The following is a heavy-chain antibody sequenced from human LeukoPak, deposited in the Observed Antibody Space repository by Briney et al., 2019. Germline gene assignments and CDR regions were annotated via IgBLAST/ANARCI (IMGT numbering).Heavy chain of an antibody. CDR2: VWYVVPHQ. J-gene: IGHJ4*02. CDR3: ARDLATYSYGYIYGF. Sequence: GGSLRLSCAESGFSFNAYAMHWVRQEPGVGTEWVAVVWYVVPHQYYAASLKGRFTISRDNSKNTVFLQMNSLRAEDTATYYCARDLATYSYGYIYGFWGQGTLVTVSS. CDR1: GFSFNAYA. D-gene: IGHD5-18*01. V-gene: IGHV3-30*04.